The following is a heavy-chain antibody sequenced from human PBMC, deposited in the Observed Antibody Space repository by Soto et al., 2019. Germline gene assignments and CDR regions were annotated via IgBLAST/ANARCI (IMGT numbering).Heavy chain of an antibody. D-gene: IGHD1-1*01. CDR3: AVPTSGSYHHAVRY. Sequence: ASVKVSCKASGYTFTTYGITWVRQAPGQGLEWMGWISSSNENTNYAQKFQDRLTMTTDLTTNTADMELRSLRPDDTAVYYCAVPTSGSYHHAVRYWG. J-gene: IGHJ4*01. CDR2: ISSSNENT. CDR1: GYTFTTYG. V-gene: IGHV1-18*01.